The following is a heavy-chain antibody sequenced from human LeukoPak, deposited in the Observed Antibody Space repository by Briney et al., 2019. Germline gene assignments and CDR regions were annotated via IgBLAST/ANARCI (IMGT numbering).Heavy chain of an antibody. D-gene: IGHD4-17*01. CDR2: INHSGST. Sequence: SETLSLTCAVYGGSFSGYYWSWIRQPPGKGLEWIGEINHSGSTNYNPSLKSRVTISVDTSKNQFSLKLSSVTAADTAVYYCARSDYGDYEGQYYFDYWGQGTLVTVFS. V-gene: IGHV4-34*01. J-gene: IGHJ4*02. CDR1: GGSFSGYY. CDR3: ARSDYGDYEGQYYFDY.